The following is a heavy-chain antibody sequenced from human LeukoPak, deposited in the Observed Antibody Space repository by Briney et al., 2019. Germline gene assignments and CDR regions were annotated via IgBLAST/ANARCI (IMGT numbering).Heavy chain of an antibody. Sequence: SVKVPCKASGGTFSSYTISWVRQAPGQGLEWMRRIIPILGIANYAQKFQGRVTITADKSTSTAYMELSSLRSEDTAVYYCAISEYSSSPFDYWGQGTLVTVSS. D-gene: IGHD6-6*01. V-gene: IGHV1-69*02. CDR2: IIPILGIA. J-gene: IGHJ4*02. CDR1: GGTFSSYT. CDR3: AISEYSSSPFDY.